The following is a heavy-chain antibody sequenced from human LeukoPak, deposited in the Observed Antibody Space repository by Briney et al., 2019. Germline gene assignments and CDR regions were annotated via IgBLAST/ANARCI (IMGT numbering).Heavy chain of an antibody. Sequence: SGPALVKPTQTLTLTCTFSGFSLSTRGMCVSWIRQPPGKALEWLARIDWDDDKYYSTSLKTRLTISKDISKNQVVLTVTNMDPVDTATYYCVGVNYYDTSLGFAWGQGTLVTVSS. J-gene: IGHJ4*02. CDR1: GFSLSTRGMC. CDR2: IDWDDDK. V-gene: IGHV2-70*11. CDR3: VGVNYYDTSLGFA. D-gene: IGHD3-22*01.